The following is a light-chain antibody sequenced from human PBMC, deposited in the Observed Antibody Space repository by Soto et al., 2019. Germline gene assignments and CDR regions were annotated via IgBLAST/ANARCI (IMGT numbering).Light chain of an antibody. CDR3: CSYAGKNFPFYV. J-gene: IGLJ1*01. CDR1: SSDVGYYNL. V-gene: IGLV2-23*01. Sequence: QSVLTQPASVSGSPGQSITISCSGSSSDVGYYNLVSWYQRRPGAAPKLIIYESSKRPSGGSTRFSASKSGNTASLTISGLQAEDGADYFCCSYAGKNFPFYVFGTGTKVTVL. CDR2: ESS.